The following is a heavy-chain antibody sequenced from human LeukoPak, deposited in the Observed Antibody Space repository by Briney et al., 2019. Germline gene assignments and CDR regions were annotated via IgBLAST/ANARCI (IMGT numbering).Heavy chain of an antibody. V-gene: IGHV3-23*01. CDR3: AKHISDYYGSGSYYGNWFDP. CDR1: GFTFSSYG. D-gene: IGHD3-10*01. Sequence: AGGSLRLSCAASGFTFSSYGMTWVRQAPGKGLEWVAPGKGLEWVSAISGSGGSTYYTDSVKGRFTVSRDNSKNTLYLQMNSLRAEDTAVYYCAKHISDYYGSGSYYGNWFDPWGQGTLVTVSS. CDR2: ISGSGGST. J-gene: IGHJ5*02.